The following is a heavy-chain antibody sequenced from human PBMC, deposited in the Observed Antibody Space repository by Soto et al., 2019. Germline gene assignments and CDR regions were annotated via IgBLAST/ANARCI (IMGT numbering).Heavy chain of an antibody. CDR2: IIPIFGTA. V-gene: IGHV1-69*13. Sequence: SVKVSCKASGGTFSSYAISWVRQAPGQGLEWMGGIIPIFGTANYAQKFQGRVTITADESTSTAYMELSSLRSEDTAVYYCARRGYYGSGSRMTYYYYGMDVWGQGTTVTVSS. CDR3: ARRGYYGSGSRMTYYYYGMDV. D-gene: IGHD3-10*01. J-gene: IGHJ6*02. CDR1: GGTFSSYA.